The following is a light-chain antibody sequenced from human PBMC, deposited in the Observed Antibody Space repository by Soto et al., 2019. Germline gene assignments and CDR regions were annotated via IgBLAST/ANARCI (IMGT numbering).Light chain of an antibody. Sequence: DIVMTQSPDSLAVSLGERATINCTSSRSVLYSSDNKNYLTWYQQKPGQPPKLLIYWASARESGVPDRFSGSGSGSDFTLTISSLQAEDVAVYYCQQYYNTPYTFGQGTKLEIK. CDR3: QQYYNTPYT. V-gene: IGKV4-1*01. CDR1: RSVLYSSDNKNY. J-gene: IGKJ2*01. CDR2: WAS.